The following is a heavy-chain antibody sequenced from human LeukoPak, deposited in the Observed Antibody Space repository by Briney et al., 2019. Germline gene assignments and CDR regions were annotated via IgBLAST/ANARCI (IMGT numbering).Heavy chain of an antibody. CDR1: GFSLTNAA. V-gene: IGHV3-15*04. CDR3: TTIPGITVFGVVSDY. CDR2: IESKTDGGTT. D-gene: IGHD3-3*01. J-gene: IGHJ4*02. Sequence: PGGSLRLSCAASGFSLTNAAMSWVRQTPGKGLEWVGGIESKTDGGTTDYAAPVRGRFSISRDDSKNTLYLQMNSLKSEDTAVYYCTTIPGITVFGVVSDYWGQGTLVTVSS.